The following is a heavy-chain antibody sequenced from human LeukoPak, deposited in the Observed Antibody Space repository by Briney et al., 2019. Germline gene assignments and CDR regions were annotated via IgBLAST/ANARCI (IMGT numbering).Heavy chain of an antibody. D-gene: IGHD3-9*01. CDR3: ARGTRGLTGEGSYYYYYMDV. Sequence: PGGSLRLSCAASGFTVSSNYMSWVRQAPGKGLEWVSVIYSGGSTYYADSVKGRFTISRDNSKNTLYLQMNSLRAEDTAVYYCARGTRGLTGEGSYYYYYMDVWGKGTTVTVSS. CDR1: GFTVSSNY. J-gene: IGHJ6*03. CDR2: IYSGGST. V-gene: IGHV3-53*01.